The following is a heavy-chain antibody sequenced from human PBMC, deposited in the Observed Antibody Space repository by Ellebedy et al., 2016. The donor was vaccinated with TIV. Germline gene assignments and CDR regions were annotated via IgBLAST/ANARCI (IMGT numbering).Heavy chain of an antibody. D-gene: IGHD3-16*01. J-gene: IGHJ5*02. Sequence: GESLKISXAASGLTFITAWMSWVRQAPGKGLEWVGRIKSNPDGGTTDYAAPVKGRFTISRDDSKNTLYLQMSSLKTEDTAVYYCTTVIIGGGSWGQGTLVTVSS. CDR2: IKSNPDGGTT. CDR1: GLTFITAW. CDR3: TTVIIGGGS. V-gene: IGHV3-15*01.